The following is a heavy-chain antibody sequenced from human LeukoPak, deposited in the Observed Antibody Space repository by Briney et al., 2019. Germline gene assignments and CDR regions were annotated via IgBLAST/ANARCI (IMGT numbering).Heavy chain of an antibody. Sequence: PSETLSLTCAVYGGSFSGYYWSWIRQPPGKGLEWIGEINHSGSTNYNPSLKSRVTISVDTSKNQFSLKLSSVAAADTAVYYCATLKIYYDRTIAAFDIWGQGTMVTVSS. CDR2: INHSGST. CDR3: ATLKIYYDRTIAAFDI. V-gene: IGHV4-34*01. CDR1: GGSFSGYY. D-gene: IGHD3-22*01. J-gene: IGHJ3*02.